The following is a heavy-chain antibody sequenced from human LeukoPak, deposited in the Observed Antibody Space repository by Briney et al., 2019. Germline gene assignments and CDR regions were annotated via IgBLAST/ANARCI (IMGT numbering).Heavy chain of an antibody. CDR1: GGTFSSCA. CDR3: ARGVVHDFWSGYLPDDAFDI. D-gene: IGHD3-3*01. J-gene: IGHJ3*02. Sequence: AASVKVSCKASGGTFSSCAISWVRQAPGQGLEWMGRIIPIFGTANYAQKFQGRVTITTDESTSTAYMELSSLRSEDTAVYYCARGVVHDFWSGYLPDDAFDIWGQGTMVTVSS. V-gene: IGHV1-69*05. CDR2: IIPIFGTA.